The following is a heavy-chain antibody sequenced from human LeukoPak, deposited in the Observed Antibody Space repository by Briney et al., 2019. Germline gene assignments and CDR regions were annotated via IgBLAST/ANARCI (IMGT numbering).Heavy chain of an antibody. CDR3: ARDIGDYGNYADDAFDI. CDR2: ISAYNGNT. Sequence: ASVKVSCKASGYTFTSYGISWVRQAPGQGLEWMGWISAYNGNTNYAQKLQGRVTMTTDTSTSTAYMELRSLRSDDTAVYYCARDIGDYGNYADDAFDIWGQGTMVTVSS. V-gene: IGHV1-18*01. CDR1: GYTFTSYG. D-gene: IGHD4-11*01. J-gene: IGHJ3*02.